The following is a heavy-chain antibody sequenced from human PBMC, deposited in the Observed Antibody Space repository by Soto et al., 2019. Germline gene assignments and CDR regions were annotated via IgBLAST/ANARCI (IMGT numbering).Heavy chain of an antibody. CDR3: AKVTGSSGWYPYAYGLDV. V-gene: IGHV3-30*18. J-gene: IGHJ6*02. CDR1: GFTFSSYG. D-gene: IGHD6-19*01. CDR2: IAYDGSNQ. Sequence: GGSLRLCSAVSGFTFSSYGIQWVRPAPGKGLEWVAVIAYDGSNQYYADSVKGPLAISRDNSKNTLYLQMNSLRAEDTAVYYCAKVTGSSGWYPYAYGLDVWGQGTTVTVSS.